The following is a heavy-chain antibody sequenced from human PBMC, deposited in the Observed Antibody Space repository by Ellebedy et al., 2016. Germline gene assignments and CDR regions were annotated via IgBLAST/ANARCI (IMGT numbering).Heavy chain of an antibody. Sequence: GESLKISCAASGFTFSSYGMHWVRQAPGKGLEWVAVISYDGSNKYYADSVKGRFTISRDNSKNTLYLQMNSLRAEDTAVYYCAKDDDYGGYWGQGTLVTVSS. V-gene: IGHV3-30*18. CDR2: ISYDGSNK. CDR1: GFTFSSYG. J-gene: IGHJ4*02. D-gene: IGHD4-23*01. CDR3: AKDDDYGGY.